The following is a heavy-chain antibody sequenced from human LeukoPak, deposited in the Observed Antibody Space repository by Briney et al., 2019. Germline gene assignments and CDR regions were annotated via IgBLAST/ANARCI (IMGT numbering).Heavy chain of an antibody. Sequence: PGGSLRLSCAASGFTFSSYEMNWVRQAPGKGLEWVSYISSSGSTIYYADSVKGRFTISRDNAKNSLYLQMNSLRAEDTAVYYCARSPDVGATTRGAFDIWGQGTMVTVSS. J-gene: IGHJ3*02. V-gene: IGHV3-48*03. CDR3: ARSPDVGATTRGAFDI. D-gene: IGHD1-26*01. CDR1: GFTFSSYE. CDR2: ISSSGSTI.